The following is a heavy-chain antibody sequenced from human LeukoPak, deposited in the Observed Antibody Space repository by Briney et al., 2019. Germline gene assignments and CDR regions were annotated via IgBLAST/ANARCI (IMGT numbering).Heavy chain of an antibody. D-gene: IGHD2-2*01. V-gene: IGHV3-9*01. CDR2: ISWNSGST. J-gene: IGHJ4*02. CDR1: GFTFDDYA. Sequence: GRSPRLSCAASGFTFDDYAMHWVRQAPGKGLEWVSGISWNSGSTYYADSVKGRFTISRDSSKNTLSLQMNSLRAEDTAVYYCAKMPKGGYFDSWGQGTLVTVSS. CDR3: AKMPKGGYFDS.